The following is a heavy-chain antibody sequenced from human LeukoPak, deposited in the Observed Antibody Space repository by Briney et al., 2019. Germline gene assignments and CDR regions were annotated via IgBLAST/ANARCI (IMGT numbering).Heavy chain of an antibody. V-gene: IGHV3-23*01. CDR1: RFIFSGYA. CDR3: AKDDASGTSSDAFDI. J-gene: IGHJ3*02. D-gene: IGHD1-1*01. Sequence: TGGSLRLSCAASRFIFSGYAMSWVRQAPGKGLEWVSGISGSGNKAYYADSMKGRFTISRDNSKNMLYLQMNSLSAEDTALYYRAKDDASGTSSDAFDIWGQGTMVTVSS. CDR2: ISGSGNKA.